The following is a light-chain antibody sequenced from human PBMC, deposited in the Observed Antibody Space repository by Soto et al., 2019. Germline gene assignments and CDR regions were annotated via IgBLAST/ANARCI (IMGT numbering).Light chain of an antibody. CDR2: GNT. CDR1: SSNIGAGYD. Sequence: QSVLTQPPSVSGAPGQRVTISCTGSSSNIGAGYDVHWYQQLPGTAPKLLIYGNTNRPSGLPDRFSGSKSGTSASLAISGLQAEDEADYYCQSYDSCLSALAVFGGGTKLTVL. J-gene: IGLJ2*01. V-gene: IGLV1-40*01. CDR3: QSYDSCLSALAV.